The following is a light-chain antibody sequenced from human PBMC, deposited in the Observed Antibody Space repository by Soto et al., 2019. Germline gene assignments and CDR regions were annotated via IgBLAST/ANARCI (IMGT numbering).Light chain of an antibody. V-gene: IGKV1-5*03. CDR2: KAS. Sequence: DLQMTQSPSTLSASVGDRVTITCRASQSISSWLAWYQQKPGKAPKLLIYKASSLESGVPSRFSGSGSGTEFTLTISSLQPDDFASYYCQQYNSYSGTFGPGTKVDIK. J-gene: IGKJ3*01. CDR3: QQYNSYSGT. CDR1: QSISSW.